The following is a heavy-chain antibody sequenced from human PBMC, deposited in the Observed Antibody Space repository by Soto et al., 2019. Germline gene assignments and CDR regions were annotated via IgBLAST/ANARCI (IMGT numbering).Heavy chain of an antibody. J-gene: IGHJ6*02. V-gene: IGHV6-1*01. D-gene: IGHD6-13*01. CDR1: GGNVSSNRAA. Sequence: PSQTLPLTCAISGGNVSSNRAASNWIRQSPSRGLEWLGRTYYRSKWYNDYAVSVKSRITINPDTSKNQFSLQLNSVTPEDTAVYYCARVRYSSSWEYYYYGMDVWGQGTTVTVSS. CDR3: ARVRYSSSWEYYYYGMDV. CDR2: TYYRSKWYN.